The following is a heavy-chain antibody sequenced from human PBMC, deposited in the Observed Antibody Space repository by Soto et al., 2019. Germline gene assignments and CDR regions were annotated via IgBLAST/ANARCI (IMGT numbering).Heavy chain of an antibody. CDR1: GFTFSDYY. CDR3: ARLASLGHPYYFGMDV. CDR2: ISSNGVSM. V-gene: IGHV3-11*01. J-gene: IGHJ6*02. Sequence: GALRLSCVASGFTFSDYYMTWIRQAPGKGLEWVSYISSNGVSMYYGDSVKGRFTISRDDAENSLHLQMNSLRAEDTAVYYCARLASLGHPYYFGMDVWGQGTTVTVSS.